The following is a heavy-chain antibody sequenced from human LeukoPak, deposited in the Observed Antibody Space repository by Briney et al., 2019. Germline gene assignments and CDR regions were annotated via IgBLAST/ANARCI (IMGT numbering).Heavy chain of an antibody. D-gene: IGHD3-3*01. V-gene: IGHV1-46*01. J-gene: IGHJ3*02. CDR3: ARDPPLYDFWSGHTPNDAFDT. CDR2: INPSGGST. CDR1: GYTFTSYY. Sequence: ASVKVSCKASGYTFTSYYMHWVREAPGQGLEWMGIINPSGGSTSYAQKFQGRVTMTRDTSTSTAYMELRSLRSDDTAVYYCARDPPLYDFWSGHTPNDAFDTWGQGTMVTVSS.